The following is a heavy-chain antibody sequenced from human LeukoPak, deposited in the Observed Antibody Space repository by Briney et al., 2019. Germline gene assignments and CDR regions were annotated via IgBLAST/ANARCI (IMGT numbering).Heavy chain of an antibody. CDR1: GGSISSYY. V-gene: IGHV4-59*01. Sequence: SETLSLTCTVSGGSISSYYWSWIRQPPGKGLEWIGYIYYSGSTNYIPSLKSRVTISVDTSKNQFSLKLSSVTAADTAVYYFARGAQDYYYYIHVWGKGTAVTVSS. J-gene: IGHJ6*03. D-gene: IGHD4/OR15-4a*01. CDR3: ARGAQDYYYYIHV. CDR2: IYYSGST.